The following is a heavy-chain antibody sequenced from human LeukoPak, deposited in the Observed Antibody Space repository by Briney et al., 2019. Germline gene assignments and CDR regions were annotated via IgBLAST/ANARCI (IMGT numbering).Heavy chain of an antibody. V-gene: IGHV4-4*09. CDR2: IHASGPT. CDR3: ARHDAGIAARPFDN. J-gene: IGHJ4*02. Sequence: SETLSFTGTVSGGSISTYYWSWIRRPPGKGLEWIAYIHASGPTNYNPSLKSRITISVDTSKNQFSLKLSSVTAADTAVYYRARHDAGIAARPFDNWGQGTLVTVSS. D-gene: IGHD6-6*01. CDR1: GGSISTYY.